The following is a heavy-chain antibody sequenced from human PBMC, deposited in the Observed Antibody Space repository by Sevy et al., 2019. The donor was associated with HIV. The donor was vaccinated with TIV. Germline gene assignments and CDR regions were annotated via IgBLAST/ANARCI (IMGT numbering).Heavy chain of an antibody. J-gene: IGHJ3*01. CDR3: ARGRPSDAFDV. Sequence: GGSLRLSCAASGFSFDDYTMHWVRQVPGKGLEWVSLINWDGGSIYYSDSVKGRFTISRDNGKKSLYLQMNSLRTEDTALYYCARGRPSDAFDVWGQGTMVTVSS. V-gene: IGHV3-43*01. CDR2: INWDGGSI. CDR1: GFSFDDYT.